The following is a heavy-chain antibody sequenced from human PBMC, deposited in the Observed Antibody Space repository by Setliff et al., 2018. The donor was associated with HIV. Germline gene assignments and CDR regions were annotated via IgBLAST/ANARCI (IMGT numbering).Heavy chain of an antibody. V-gene: IGHV4-39*07. CDR1: GGSISSSSYY. CDR3: ARVGQYCTNGVCTYYFDY. CDR2: IYYSGSS. D-gene: IGHD2-8*01. J-gene: IGHJ4*02. Sequence: SETLSLTCTVSGGSISSSSYYWGWIRQPPGKGLEWIGSIYYSGSSYYSPSLKSRVTLFLDTSKNQFSLTLNSLTAADTAVYYCARVGQYCTNGVCTYYFDYWGQGTLVTVSS.